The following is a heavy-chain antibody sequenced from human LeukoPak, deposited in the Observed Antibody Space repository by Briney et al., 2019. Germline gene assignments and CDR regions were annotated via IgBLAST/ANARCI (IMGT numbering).Heavy chain of an antibody. CDR2: ISGSGGST. Sequence: GGSLRLSCAASGFTFSSYAMSWVRQAPGKGLEWVSAISGSGGSTYYADSVKGRFTISRDNAKNSLYLQMNSLRAEDTALYYCAKDINSYGTSHYYGMDVWGQGTTVTVSS. V-gene: IGHV3-23*01. J-gene: IGHJ6*02. CDR3: AKDINSYGTSHYYGMDV. D-gene: IGHD5-18*01. CDR1: GFTFSSYA.